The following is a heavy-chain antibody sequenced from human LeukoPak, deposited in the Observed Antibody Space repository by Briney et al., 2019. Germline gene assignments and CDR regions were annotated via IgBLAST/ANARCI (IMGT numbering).Heavy chain of an antibody. Sequence: ASVKVSCKASGYTFTSYAMHWVRQAPGQRLEWMGWIYAGNGNTKYSQKFQGRVTITRDTSASTAYMELSSLRSEDTAVYYCARDFHYYDSSGYYPGYWGQGTLVTVSS. V-gene: IGHV1-3*01. D-gene: IGHD3-22*01. CDR2: IYAGNGNT. CDR3: ARDFHYYDSSGYYPGY. J-gene: IGHJ4*02. CDR1: GYTFTSYA.